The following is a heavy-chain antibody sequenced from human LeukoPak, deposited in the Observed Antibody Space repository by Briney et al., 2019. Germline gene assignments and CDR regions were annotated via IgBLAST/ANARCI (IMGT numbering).Heavy chain of an antibody. Sequence: PGGSLRLSCAASGFTVSSNYMSWVRQAPGKGLEGVSVIYSGGSTYYADSVKGRFTISRDNSKSTLYLQMNSLRAEDTAVYYCASGSGSYRTPYYYMDVWGTGTTVTVSS. CDR2: IYSGGST. CDR1: GFTVSSNY. V-gene: IGHV3-53*01. CDR3: ASGSGSYRTPYYYMDV. D-gene: IGHD3-10*01. J-gene: IGHJ6*03.